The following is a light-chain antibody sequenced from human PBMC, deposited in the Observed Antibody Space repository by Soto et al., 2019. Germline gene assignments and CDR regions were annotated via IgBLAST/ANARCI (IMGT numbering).Light chain of an antibody. Sequence: QSVLTQPASVSGSPGQSITISCTGTSSDVGGYNYVSWYQQHPGKAPKLMIYEVSNRPSRVSNRFSGSKSGNTASLTISGLQAEDEADHYCSSYTRSSTSYVFGTGTKVTVL. CDR2: EVS. CDR1: SSDVGGYNY. J-gene: IGLJ1*01. V-gene: IGLV2-14*01. CDR3: SSYTRSSTSYV.